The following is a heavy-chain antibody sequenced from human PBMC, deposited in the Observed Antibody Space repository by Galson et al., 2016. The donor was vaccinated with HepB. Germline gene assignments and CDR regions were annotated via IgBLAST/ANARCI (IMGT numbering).Heavy chain of an antibody. J-gene: IGHJ6*02. CDR2: IIPMSGTP. CDR1: GGTFSAYS. Sequence: SVKVSCKASGGTFSAYSITWVRQAPGEGLEWMGGIIPMSGTPSAAQKFQGRLTITADKSTNIAYMELSSLTFEDTAVYYCARGTTVTIPLFPTGPKQCHYCHGMDVWGPGTTVTVSS. CDR3: ARGTTVTIPLFPTGPKQCHYCHGMDV. D-gene: IGHD4-11*01. V-gene: IGHV1-69*06.